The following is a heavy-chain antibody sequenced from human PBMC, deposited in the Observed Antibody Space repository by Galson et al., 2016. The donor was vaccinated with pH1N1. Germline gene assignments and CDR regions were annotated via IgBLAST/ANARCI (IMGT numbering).Heavy chain of an antibody. Sequence: SVKVSCKASGGTFSSYAISWVRQAPGQGLEWMGGIIGVFGITNYAQKFQGRVSITAEEITSSAYMELTSLRSDDTAVYYCARGRGYNYGYVDNWGQGTLVTVSS. D-gene: IGHD5-12*01. CDR2: IIGVFGIT. CDR3: ARGRGYNYGYVDN. V-gene: IGHV1-69*13. CDR1: GGTFSSYA. J-gene: IGHJ4*02.